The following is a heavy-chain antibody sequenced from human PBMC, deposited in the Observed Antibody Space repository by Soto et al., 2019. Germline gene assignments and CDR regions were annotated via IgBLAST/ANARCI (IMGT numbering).Heavy chain of an antibody. CDR1: GGSISSYY. CDR3: ARHAPYCSSTSHCAYGMDV. CDR2: IYYSGST. Sequence: SETLSLNCTVSGGSISSYYWSWIRQPPGKGLEWIGYIYYSGSTHYNPSLKSRVTISVDTSKNQFSLKLSSVTAADTAVYYCARHAPYCSSTSHCAYGMDVWGQGTTVT. V-gene: IGHV4-59*08. J-gene: IGHJ6*02. D-gene: IGHD2-2*01.